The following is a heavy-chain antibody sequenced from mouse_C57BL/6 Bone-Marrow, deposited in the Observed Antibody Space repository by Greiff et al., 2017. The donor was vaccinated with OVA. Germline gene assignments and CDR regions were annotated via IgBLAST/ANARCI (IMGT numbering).Heavy chain of an antibody. CDR3: SRLEFGSSCWYFDF. CDR1: GYTFTSYW. Sequence: QVQLQQPGAELVRPGSSVKLSCKASGYTFTSYWMHWVKQRPIQGLEWIGNIDPSDSETHYNQKFKDKATLTVDKSSSTAYMQLSSLTSEDSAVYYCSRLEFGSSCWYFDFWGTGTTVTVSS. V-gene: IGHV1-52*01. CDR2: IDPSDSET. J-gene: IGHJ1*03. D-gene: IGHD1-1*01.